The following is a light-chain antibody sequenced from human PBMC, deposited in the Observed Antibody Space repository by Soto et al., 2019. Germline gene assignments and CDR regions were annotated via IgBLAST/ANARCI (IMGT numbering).Light chain of an antibody. CDR2: AAS. V-gene: IGKV3-15*01. CDR3: QQYSIRRT. J-gene: IGKJ1*01. Sequence: ELEMTQSPATLSLAQGERVTLSCRASESVSTNLAWYQQKAGQAPRLLIYAASTRATGIPARFSGSGSGTEFTLTISSLQSEDVAVYYCQQYSIRRTFGQGTKVDIK. CDR1: ESVSTN.